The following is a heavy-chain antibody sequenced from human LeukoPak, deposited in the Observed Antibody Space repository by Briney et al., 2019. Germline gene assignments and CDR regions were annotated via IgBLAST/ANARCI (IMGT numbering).Heavy chain of an antibody. Sequence: GGSLRLSCAASGFTFSNAWMSWVRQAPGKGLEWVGRIKSKTDGGTTDYAAPVKGRFTISRDDSKNTLYLQMNSLKTEDTAVYYCTTVWYSSGWWIDYWGQGTLVTVSS. CDR1: GFTFSNAW. J-gene: IGHJ4*02. V-gene: IGHV3-15*01. CDR2: IKSKTDGGTT. CDR3: TTVWYSSGWWIDY. D-gene: IGHD6-19*01.